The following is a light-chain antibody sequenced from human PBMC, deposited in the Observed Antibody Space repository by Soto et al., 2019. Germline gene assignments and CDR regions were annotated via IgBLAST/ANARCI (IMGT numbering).Light chain of an antibody. Sequence: DIQITHSPSSLSESVVDRVTITFRASQSISSWLAWYQQKPGKAPKLLIYKASSLESGVPSRFSGSGSGTEFTLTISSLQPDDFATYYCQQYNSYSTCGQGTKGDIK. CDR2: KAS. V-gene: IGKV1-5*03. CDR1: QSISSW. CDR3: QQYNSYST. J-gene: IGKJ1*01.